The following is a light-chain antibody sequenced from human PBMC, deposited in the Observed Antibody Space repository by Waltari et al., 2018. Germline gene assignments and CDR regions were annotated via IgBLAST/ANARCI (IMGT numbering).Light chain of an antibody. J-gene: IGKJ5*01. CDR1: QSVSSY. V-gene: IGKV3-11*01. Sequence: EIVLTQSPATLPLSPGERAHLPCRARQSVSSYLAWYQQKPGQAPRLLIYDASNRATGIPARFSGSGSGTDFTLTISSLEPEDFAVYYCQQRSNWPPSITFGQGTRLEIK. CDR3: QQRSNWPPSIT. CDR2: DAS.